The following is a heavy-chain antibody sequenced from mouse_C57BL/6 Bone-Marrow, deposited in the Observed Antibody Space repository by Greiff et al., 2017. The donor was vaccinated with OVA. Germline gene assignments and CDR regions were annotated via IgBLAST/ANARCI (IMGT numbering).Heavy chain of an antibody. D-gene: IGHD1-1*01. CDR2: IYPGDGDT. CDR1: GYAFSSSW. CDR3: ARRGGGDYGSSWDFEG. V-gene: IGHV1-82*01. J-gene: IGHJ1*03. Sequence: VQLQQSGPELVKPGASVKISCKASGYAFSSSWMNWVKQRPGKGLEWIGRIYPGDGDTNYNGKFKGKATLTADKSSSTAYMQLSSLTSEDSAVCCCARRGGGDYGSSWDFEGWGTGTTVTVSA.